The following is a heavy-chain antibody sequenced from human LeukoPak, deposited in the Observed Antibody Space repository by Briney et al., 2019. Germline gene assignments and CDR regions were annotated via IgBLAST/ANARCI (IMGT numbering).Heavy chain of an antibody. D-gene: IGHD3-9*01. CDR3: ARLPTGYPNWFDP. J-gene: IGHJ5*02. CDR2: IYHSGTT. CDR1: GGSVISSSYN. Sequence: SETLSLTCAVSGGSVISSSYNWGWIRQPPGKGLEWIGTIYHSGTTYYNPSLKSRVTISVDTSKNQFFLKLSSVTAADTAVYYCARLPTGYPNWFDPWGQGSLVTVSS. V-gene: IGHV4-39*01.